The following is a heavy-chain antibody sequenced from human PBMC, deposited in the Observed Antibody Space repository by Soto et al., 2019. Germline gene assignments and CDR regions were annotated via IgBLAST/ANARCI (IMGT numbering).Heavy chain of an antibody. CDR1: GFTFSNYW. V-gene: IGHV3-7*01. J-gene: IGHJ4*02. D-gene: IGHD6-25*01. CDR2: IKQDGSEQ. CDR3: ARDRLSRFDY. Sequence: PGWSLRLSCAASGFTFSNYWMSWVRQAPGKGLQWVANIKQDGSEQYYVDSVKGRFTISRDNAKNSLYLQMNTLTADDTAVYYCARDRLSRFDYWGQGTPVTVSS.